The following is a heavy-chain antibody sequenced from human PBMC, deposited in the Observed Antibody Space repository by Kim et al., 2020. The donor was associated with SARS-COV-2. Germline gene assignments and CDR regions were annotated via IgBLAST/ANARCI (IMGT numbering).Heavy chain of an antibody. Sequence: GGSLRLSCAASGFTFVNYGMNWVRRGPGKGLEWLAFVRHDGVRSYYADAVRGRFTISSDNSMNTVSLEMTSLRVEDTAVYYCAREGSTTVNYCVHWGQG. CDR3: AREGSTTVNYCVH. CDR2: VRHDGVRS. CDR1: GFTFVNYG. J-gene: IGHJ4*02. D-gene: IGHD1-26*01. V-gene: IGHV3-30*02.